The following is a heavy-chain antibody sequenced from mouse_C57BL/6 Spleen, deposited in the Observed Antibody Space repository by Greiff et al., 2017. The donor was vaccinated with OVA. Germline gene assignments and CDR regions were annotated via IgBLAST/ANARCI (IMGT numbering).Heavy chain of an antibody. D-gene: IGHD1-1*01. Sequence: QVQLQQSGAELVKPGASVKLSCKASGYTFTEYTIHWVKQRSGQGLEWIGWFYPGSGNTYYNEKFKGKATLTADKSSSTAYMELRSLTSEDSAVYFCARGSSYSYWYFDVWGTGTTVTVSS. CDR1: GYTFTEYT. CDR2: FYPGSGNT. CDR3: ARGSSYSYWYFDV. J-gene: IGHJ1*03. V-gene: IGHV1-62-2*01.